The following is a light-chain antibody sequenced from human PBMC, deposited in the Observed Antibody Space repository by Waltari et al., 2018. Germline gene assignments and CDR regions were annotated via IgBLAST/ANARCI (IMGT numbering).Light chain of an antibody. CDR3: QQSYSVPPVT. CDR2: AAS. Sequence: DIQMTQSPSSLSASVGDRVTITCRASQTIGNLLHWYQQKTGRAPKLLIYAASTLQSGVPSRFSGKGSGTDVNLNISSLQPEDFATYYCQQSYSVPPVTFGGGTKVE. CDR1: QTIGNL. V-gene: IGKV1-39*01. J-gene: IGKJ4*01.